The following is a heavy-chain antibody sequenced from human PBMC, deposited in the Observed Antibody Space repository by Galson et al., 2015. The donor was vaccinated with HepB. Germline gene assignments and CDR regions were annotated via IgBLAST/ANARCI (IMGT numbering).Heavy chain of an antibody. D-gene: IGHD2-2*02. V-gene: IGHV3-23*01. CDR2: ISVSGDKT. Sequence: SLRLSCAASGFTFSSYAMSWVRQPPGKGLQWVSSISVSGDKTYYADSVKGRFTISRDNSRNTLFLQVNSLRAEDTATYYCATSRRPWHYCSSTSCYTVDYWGQGTLVTVSS. J-gene: IGHJ4*02. CDR3: ATSRRPWHYCSSTSCYTVDY. CDR1: GFTFSSYA.